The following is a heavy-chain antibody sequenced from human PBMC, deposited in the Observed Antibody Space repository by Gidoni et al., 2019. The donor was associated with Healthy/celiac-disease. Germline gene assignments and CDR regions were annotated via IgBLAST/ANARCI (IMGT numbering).Heavy chain of an antibody. CDR1: GFPFSSYS. J-gene: IGHJ4*02. CDR2: ISSSSSTI. V-gene: IGHV3-48*02. D-gene: IGHD3-10*01. Sequence: EVQLVESGGGLVQPGGSLRLSCAASGFPFSSYSMNWVRPAPGKGLEWVSYISSSSSTIYYADSVKGRFTISRDNAKNSLYLQMNSLRDEDTAVYYCARDADYYGSGSYGVDYWGQGTLVTVSS. CDR3: ARDADYYGSGSYGVDY.